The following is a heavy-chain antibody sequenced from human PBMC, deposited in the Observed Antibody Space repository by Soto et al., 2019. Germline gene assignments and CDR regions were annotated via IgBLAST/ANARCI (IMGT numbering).Heavy chain of an antibody. V-gene: IGHV3-7*01. D-gene: IGHD1-7*01. CDR2: IKQDGSEK. Sequence: QPGGSLRLSCAASGFTFSSYWMSWVRQAPGEGLEWVANIKQDGSEKYYVDSVKGRFTISRDNAKNSLYLQMNSLRAEDTAVYYCARDGETGTTRIYYYYGMDVWGQGTTVTVSS. CDR3: ARDGETGTTRIYYYYGMDV. J-gene: IGHJ6*02. CDR1: GFTFSSYW.